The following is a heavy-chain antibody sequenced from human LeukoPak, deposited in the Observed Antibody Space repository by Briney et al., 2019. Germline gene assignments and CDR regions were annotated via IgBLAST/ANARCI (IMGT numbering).Heavy chain of an antibody. CDR3: ARTIGSKNAFDI. CDR1: RFTFSRYW. CDR2: INSDGSST. V-gene: IGHV3-74*01. D-gene: IGHD1-26*01. Sequence: PGGSLRLSCAASRFTFSRYWMHWVRQAPGKGLVWVSRINSDGSSTTYADSVKGRFTISRDNAKNTLYLQMNSLRAEDTAVYYCARTIGSKNAFDIWGQGTMVTVSS. J-gene: IGHJ3*02.